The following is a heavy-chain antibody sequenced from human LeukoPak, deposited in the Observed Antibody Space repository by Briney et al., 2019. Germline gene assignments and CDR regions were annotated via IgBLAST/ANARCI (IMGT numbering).Heavy chain of an antibody. V-gene: IGHV1-2*04. D-gene: IGHD3-9*01. CDR1: GYTFTGYY. J-gene: IGHJ6*04. CDR3: ARERSPRYWYYDILTGSSPGYIPNSYGMDV. CDR2: INPNSGGT. Sequence: ASVKVSCKASGYTFTGYYMRWVRQAPGQGLEWMGWINPNSGGTNYAQKFQGWVTMTRDTSISTAYMELSRLRSDDTAVYYCARERSPRYWYYDILTGSSPGYIPNSYGMDVWGKGTTVTVSS.